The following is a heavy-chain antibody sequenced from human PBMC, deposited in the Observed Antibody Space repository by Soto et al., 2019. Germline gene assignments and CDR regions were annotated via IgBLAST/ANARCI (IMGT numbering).Heavy chain of an antibody. CDR2: ISYDGSNK. CDR3: VPPVDTAMEFDY. Sequence: QVQLVESGGGVVQPGRSLRLSCAASGFTFSSYAMHWVRQAPGKGLAWVAVISYDGSNKYYADSVKGRFTISRDNSKNALYLQMNSLRAEVTAVYYCVPPVDTAMEFDYWGPGTLVTVSS. D-gene: IGHD5-18*01. CDR1: GFTFSSYA. J-gene: IGHJ4*02. V-gene: IGHV3-30-3*01.